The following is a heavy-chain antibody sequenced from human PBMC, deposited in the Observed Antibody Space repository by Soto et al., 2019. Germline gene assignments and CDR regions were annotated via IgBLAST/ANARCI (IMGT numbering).Heavy chain of an antibody. CDR3: AIYDSSGSRGFQH. V-gene: IGHV4-31*03. J-gene: IGHJ1*01. CDR1: GGSISSGGYY. Sequence: QVQLQESGPGLVKPSQTLSLTCTVSGGSISSGGYYWSWIRQHPGKGLEWIGYIYYSGSTYYNPSLKSRVTLAVDTPKNKFSLKLSSVTAADSPVYYCAIYDSSGSRGFQHWGQGTLVTVSS. D-gene: IGHD3-22*01. CDR2: IYYSGST.